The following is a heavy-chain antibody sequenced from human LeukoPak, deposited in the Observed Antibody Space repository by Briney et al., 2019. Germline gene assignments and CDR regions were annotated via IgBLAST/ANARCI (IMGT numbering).Heavy chain of an antibody. J-gene: IGHJ5*02. V-gene: IGHV4-34*01. CDR1: GGSFSGYY. CDR3: ARGSVVVVPAAIFYWFDP. D-gene: IGHD2-2*01. CDR2: INHSGST. Sequence: PSETLSLTCAVYGGSFSGYYWSWIRQPPGKGLEWIGEINHSGSTNYNPSLKSRVTISVDTSKNQFSLKLSSVTAADTAVYYCARGSVVVVPAAIFYWFDPWGQGTLVTVSS.